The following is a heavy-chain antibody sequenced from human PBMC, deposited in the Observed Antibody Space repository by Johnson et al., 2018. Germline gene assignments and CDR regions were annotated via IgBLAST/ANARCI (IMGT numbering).Heavy chain of an antibody. V-gene: IGHV3-21*01. D-gene: IGHD2/OR15-2a*01. CDR1: GFTFSSYS. CDR2: ISSSSSYI. CDR3: ARDREYYFYLNAFDI. Sequence: VQLVESGGGVVQPGRSLRLSCAASGFTFSSYSMNWVRQAPGKGLEWVSSISSSSSYIYYADSVKGRFTISRDNAKNSLYLHMNSLEAEDTAVYYCARDREYYFYLNAFDIWGQGTMVTVSS. J-gene: IGHJ3*02.